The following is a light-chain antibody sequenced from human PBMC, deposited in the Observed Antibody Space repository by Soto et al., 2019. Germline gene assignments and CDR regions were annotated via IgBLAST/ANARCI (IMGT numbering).Light chain of an antibody. CDR1: SSDIGGYNY. CDR2: EVS. V-gene: IGLV2-8*01. Sequence: QLVLTQPPSASGSPGQSVTISCTGTSSDIGGYNYVSWYQQHPGKAPKLMIYEVSKRTSGVPDRFSGSKSGNTASLTVSGLQAEDEADYYCSSYAGSNNLVFGGGTKLTVL. CDR3: SSYAGSNNLV. J-gene: IGLJ2*01.